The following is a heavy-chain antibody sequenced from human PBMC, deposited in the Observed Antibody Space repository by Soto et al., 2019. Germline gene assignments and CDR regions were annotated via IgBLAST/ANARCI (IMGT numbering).Heavy chain of an antibody. CDR1: GGSISGFY. CDR3: ARISGGPVR. CDR2: IHTGGTT. Sequence: QVQLPESGPGLVKPAETLSLTCTVSGGSISGFYWNWFRQPAGKGLEWIGRIHTGGTTNSKPSLRSLVTVAVDAPKSHFSLNLTSVTAAAPAEYYCARISGGPVRWGRGTVVTVSS. V-gene: IGHV4-4*07. J-gene: IGHJ4*01.